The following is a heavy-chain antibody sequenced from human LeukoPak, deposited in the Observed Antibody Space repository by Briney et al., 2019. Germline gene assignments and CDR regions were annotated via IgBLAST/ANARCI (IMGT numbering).Heavy chain of an antibody. J-gene: IGHJ6*03. CDR2: IYYSGST. Sequence: SETLSLTCTVSGGSISSSSYYWGWIRQPPGKGLEWIGSIYYSGSTYYNPSLKSRVTISVDTSKNQFSLKLSSVTAADTAVYYCARRTPYCSSTSCYKNYYYYMDAWGKGTTVTVSS. V-gene: IGHV4-39*01. CDR3: ARRTPYCSSTSCYKNYYYYMDA. D-gene: IGHD2-2*02. CDR1: GGSISSSSYY.